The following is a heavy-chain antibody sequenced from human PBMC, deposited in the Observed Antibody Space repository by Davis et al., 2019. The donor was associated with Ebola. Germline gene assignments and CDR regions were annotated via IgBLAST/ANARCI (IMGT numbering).Heavy chain of an antibody. CDR3: ATGGIAARTYYYYGMDV. CDR2: INHSGST. CDR1: GGSISSYY. V-gene: IGHV4-34*01. Sequence: SETLSLTCTVSGGSISSYYWSWIRQPPGKGLEWIGEINHSGSTNYNPSLKSRVTISVDTSKNQFSLKLSSVTAADTAVYYCATGGIAARTYYYYGMDVWGQGTTVTDSS. D-gene: IGHD6-6*01. J-gene: IGHJ6*02.